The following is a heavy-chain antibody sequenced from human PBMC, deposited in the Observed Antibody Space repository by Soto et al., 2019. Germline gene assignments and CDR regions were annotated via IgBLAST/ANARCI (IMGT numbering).Heavy chain of an antibody. CDR2: TSYDGKNK. CDR1: GFTFSNFA. Sequence: QVQLVESGGGVVQPGGSLKLSCAASGFTFSNFAMHWVRQAPGKGLEWVAVTSYDGKNKDYADSVKGRFTISRDNSKNTLILQMNSLRAEDTAVYYCARERAIAATGLFYYWGKGTLVTVSS. D-gene: IGHD6-13*01. J-gene: IGHJ4*02. V-gene: IGHV3-30*04. CDR3: ARERAIAATGLFYY.